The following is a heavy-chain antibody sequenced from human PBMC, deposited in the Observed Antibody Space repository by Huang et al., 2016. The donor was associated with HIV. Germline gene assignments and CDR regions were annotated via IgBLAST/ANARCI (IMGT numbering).Heavy chain of an antibody. Sequence: EVQLVESGGGLVQPGGSLRLSCAASGFTFSDHDMDWVRQAPGKGRGWVGRSRNKGRSYTTEYAAAVKGRVTISKDDAETSLYLQMNSLRTEDSAVYYCTGALASDTGMDVWGQGTTVTVSS. J-gene: IGHJ6*02. V-gene: IGHV3-72*01. D-gene: IGHD6-19*01. CDR1: GFTFSDHD. CDR2: SRNKGRSYTT. CDR3: TGALASDTGMDV.